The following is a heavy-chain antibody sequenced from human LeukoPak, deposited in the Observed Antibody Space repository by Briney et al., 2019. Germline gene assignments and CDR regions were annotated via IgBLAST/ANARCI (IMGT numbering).Heavy chain of an antibody. Sequence: GGSLRLSCAASGFTFSSYEMNWVRQAPGKGLEWVSYINSSGNSIYYADSVKGRFTISRDNAKNSLYLQMNSLRAEDTAVYYCATTWMVDVWGKGTTVTVSS. D-gene: IGHD5-12*01. CDR3: ATTWMVDV. V-gene: IGHV3-48*03. CDR2: INSSGNSI. J-gene: IGHJ6*04. CDR1: GFTFSSYE.